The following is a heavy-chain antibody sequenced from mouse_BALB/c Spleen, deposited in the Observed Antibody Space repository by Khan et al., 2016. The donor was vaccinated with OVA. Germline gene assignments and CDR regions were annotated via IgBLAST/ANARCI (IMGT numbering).Heavy chain of an antibody. CDR3: ARGYFGNYEFAY. CDR2: IFPGTDTT. J-gene: IGHJ3*01. Sequence: QVQLQQPGAELVKPGASVKLSCKTAGYTFTSYWIQWVKQRPGQGLGWIGQIFPGTDTTYYNENFKGKATLTVDTSSNTAYMQFSSLTSEDSAVXCCARGYFGNYEFAYWGQGTLVTVSP. V-gene: IGHV1S132*01. D-gene: IGHD2-1*01. CDR1: GYTFTSYW.